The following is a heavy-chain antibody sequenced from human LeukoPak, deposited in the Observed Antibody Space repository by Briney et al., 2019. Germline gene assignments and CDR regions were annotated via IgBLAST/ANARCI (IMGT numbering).Heavy chain of an antibody. CDR3: AREHRNVGATIDW. CDR1: GFTFSSYA. J-gene: IGHJ4*02. V-gene: IGHV3-30*04. D-gene: IGHD1-26*01. CDR2: ISYDGSNK. Sequence: PGRSLRLSRAASGFTFSSYAMHWVRQAPGKGLEWVAVISYDGSNKYYADSVKGRFTISRDNSKNTLYLQMNSLRAEDTAVYYCAREHRNVGATIDWWGQGTLVTVSS.